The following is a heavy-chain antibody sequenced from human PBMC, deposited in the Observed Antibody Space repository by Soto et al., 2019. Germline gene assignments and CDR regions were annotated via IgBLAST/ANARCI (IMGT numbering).Heavy chain of an antibody. D-gene: IGHD3-22*01. V-gene: IGHV1-69*08. CDR2: IIPILGIA. Sequence: QVQLVQSGAEVKKPGSSVKVSCKASGGTFSSYTISWVRQAPGQGLEWMGRIIPILGIANYAQKFQGRVTITADKSTSTAYRELSSLRSEDTAVYYCARDGAYYYDSSGYNGMDVWGQGTTVTVSS. J-gene: IGHJ6*02. CDR3: ARDGAYYYDSSGYNGMDV. CDR1: GGTFSSYT.